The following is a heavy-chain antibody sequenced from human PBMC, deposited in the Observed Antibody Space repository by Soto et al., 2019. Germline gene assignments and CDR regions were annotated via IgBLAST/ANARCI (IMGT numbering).Heavy chain of an antibody. CDR2: ISSRSDI. CDR1: GFTFRTYS. CDR3: AGEYTALNLDSRGEV. D-gene: IGHD2-15*01. V-gene: IGHV3-21*01. Sequence: GGSLILSCVGPGFTFRTYSLHWVRQAPGKGLEWVSSISSRSDIYYADSVKGRFTISRDNAKTSVSLQMNSLRAEDTAVHYGAGEYTALNLDSRGEVWDQVTTVTVSS. J-gene: IGHJ6*02.